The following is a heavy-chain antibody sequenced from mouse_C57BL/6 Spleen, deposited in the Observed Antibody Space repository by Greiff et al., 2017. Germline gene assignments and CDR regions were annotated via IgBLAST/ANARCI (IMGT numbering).Heavy chain of an antibody. CDR1: GYTFTDYY. CDR3: ARCRSNYEAWFAY. J-gene: IGHJ3*01. CDR2: IYPGSGNT. V-gene: IGHV1-76*01. D-gene: IGHD2-5*01. Sequence: VKLQQSGAELVRPGASVKLSCKASGYTFTDYYINWVKQRPGQGLEWISRIYPGSGNTYYNEKFKGKATLTAEKSSSTAYMQLSSLTSEDSAVYFCARCRSNYEAWFAYWGQGTLVTVSA.